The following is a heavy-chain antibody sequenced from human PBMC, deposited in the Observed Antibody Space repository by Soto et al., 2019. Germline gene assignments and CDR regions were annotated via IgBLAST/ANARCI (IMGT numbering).Heavy chain of an antibody. CDR3: AKVLAYERIRHGMDV. J-gene: IGHJ6*02. CDR1: GFTFSSYA. D-gene: IGHD1-20*01. Sequence: GGSLRLSCAASGFTFSSYAMGWVRQAQGKGLEWVSAISGSGGSTYYADSVKARFTISRDNSKNTLYLQMNSLRAEDTAVYYCAKVLAYERIRHGMDVWGQGTTVTVSS. CDR2: ISGSGGST. V-gene: IGHV3-23*01.